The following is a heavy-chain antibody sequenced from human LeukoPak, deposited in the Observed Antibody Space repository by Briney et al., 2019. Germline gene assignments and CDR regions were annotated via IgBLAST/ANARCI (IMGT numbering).Heavy chain of an antibody. D-gene: IGHD5-18*01. Sequence: SETLSLTCTVSGDSISSSSYYWGWIRQPPGKGLEWIGTIYYSGSTYYNPSLKSRVTISVDTSKNQFSLKLTSVTAADTAVYYCARPVGYSYGRIDYWGQGTLVTVSS. CDR3: ARPVGYSYGRIDY. CDR1: GDSISSSSYY. V-gene: IGHV4-39*01. CDR2: IYYSGST. J-gene: IGHJ4*02.